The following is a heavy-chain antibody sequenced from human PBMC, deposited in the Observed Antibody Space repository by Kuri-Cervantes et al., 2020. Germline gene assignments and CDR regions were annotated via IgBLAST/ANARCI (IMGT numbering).Heavy chain of an antibody. J-gene: IGHJ5*02. D-gene: IGHD3-16*01. CDR1: GGSISSSSYY. CDR3: ARGVGPNWFDP. CDR2: IYYSGST. V-gene: IGHV4-61*05. Sequence: GSLRLSCTVSGGSISSSSYYWSWIRQPPGKGLEWIGYIYYSGSTNYNPSLKSRVTISVDTSKNQFSLKLSSVTAADTAVYYCARGVGPNWFDPWGQGTLVTVSS.